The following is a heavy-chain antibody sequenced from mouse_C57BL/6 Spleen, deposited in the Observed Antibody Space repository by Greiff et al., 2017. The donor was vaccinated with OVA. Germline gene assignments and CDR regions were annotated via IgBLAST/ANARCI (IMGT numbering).Heavy chain of an antibody. J-gene: IGHJ2*01. D-gene: IGHD2-4*01. CDR3: ARIGIYYDYDN. Sequence: VHVKQSEPELVKPGASVKISCKASGYSFTDYNMNWVKQSNGTSLEWIGVINPNYGTTSYNQKFKGKATLTVDPSSSTAYMQLNSLTSEDAAVYYCARIGIYYDYDNWGQGTTLTVSS. V-gene: IGHV1-39*01. CDR2: INPNYGTT. CDR1: GYSFTDYN.